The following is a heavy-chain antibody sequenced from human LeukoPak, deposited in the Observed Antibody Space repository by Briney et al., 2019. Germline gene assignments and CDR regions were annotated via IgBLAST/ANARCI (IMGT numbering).Heavy chain of an antibody. D-gene: IGHD3-16*02. CDR3: ARATYDYVWGSYRYDFDFDY. V-gene: IGHV3-74*01. J-gene: IGHJ4*02. CDR2: INSDGSST. Sequence: PGGSLRLSCGASGFTFSSYWMHWVRQAPGKGLVWVSRINSDGSSTSYADSVKGRFTISRDNAKNTLYLQMNSLRAEDTAVYYCARATYDYVWGSYRYDFDFDYWGQGTLVTVSS. CDR1: GFTFSSYW.